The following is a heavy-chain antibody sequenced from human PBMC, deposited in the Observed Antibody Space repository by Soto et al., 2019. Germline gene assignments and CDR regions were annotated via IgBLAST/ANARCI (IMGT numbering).Heavy chain of an antibody. CDR2: INPSGGST. V-gene: IGHV1-46*01. Sequence: XSVKFSCQASGYSFTNFYIPWLRQAPGQGLEWMGIINPSGGSTTYPQKFQGRVTMTRDTSTSTVHMELITLRSEDTAVYYCARSQVGRPLCVWGPGTTVP. CDR3: ARSQVGRPLCV. CDR1: GYSFTNFY. J-gene: IGHJ6*02. D-gene: IGHD1-26*01.